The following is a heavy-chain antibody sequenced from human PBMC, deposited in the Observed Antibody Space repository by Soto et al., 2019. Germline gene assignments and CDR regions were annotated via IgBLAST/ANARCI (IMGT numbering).Heavy chain of an antibody. Sequence: QLQLQESGPGLVKPSETLSLTCTVSGGSISSSSYYWGWIRQPPGKGLEWIGSIYYSGSTYYNPSLKSRVTISVDTSKNQFSLKLSSVTAADTAVYYCVSVVVTAGWFDPWGQGTLVTVSS. CDR2: IYYSGST. V-gene: IGHV4-39*01. CDR3: VSVVVTAGWFDP. J-gene: IGHJ5*02. D-gene: IGHD2-21*02. CDR1: GGSISSSSYY.